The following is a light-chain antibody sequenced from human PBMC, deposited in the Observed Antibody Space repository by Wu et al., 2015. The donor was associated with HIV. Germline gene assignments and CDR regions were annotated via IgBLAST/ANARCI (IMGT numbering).Light chain of an antibody. V-gene: IGKV3-20*01. Sequence: EIVLTQSPGTLSLSPGERATLSCRASQSVSSTYLAWYQQKPGQAPRLLIHETSNRAADIPDRFSGTGSGTDFTLTISRLEPEDFAVYYCQQYGSSPRTFGQGTKVEIK. J-gene: IGKJ1*01. CDR1: QSVSSTY. CDR3: QQYGSSPRT. CDR2: ETS.